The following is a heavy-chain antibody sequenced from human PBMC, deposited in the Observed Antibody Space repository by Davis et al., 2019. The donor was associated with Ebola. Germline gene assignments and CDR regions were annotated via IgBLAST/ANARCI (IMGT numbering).Heavy chain of an antibody. CDR2: INPSGGST. J-gene: IGHJ6*02. Sequence: ASVKVSCKASGYTFTSYYMHWVRQAPGQGLEWMGIINPSGGSTSYAQKFQGRVTMTRDTSTSTVYMELNSLRAEDTAVYYCAKELGYSAYDLAYYYGMDVWGQGTTVTVSS. CDR3: AKELGYSAYDLAYYYGMDV. D-gene: IGHD5-12*01. V-gene: IGHV1-46*01. CDR1: GYTFTSYY.